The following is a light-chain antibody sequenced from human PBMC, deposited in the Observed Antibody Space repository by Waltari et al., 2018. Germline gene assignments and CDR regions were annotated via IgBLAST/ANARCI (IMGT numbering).Light chain of an antibody. V-gene: IGKV1-5*03. J-gene: IGKJ1*01. CDR2: KAS. CDR1: QSLNNW. Sequence: DIQMTQSPSTLSASVGDRVTITCRASQSLNNWVAWFQQKPGKAPKVLIYKASILESGVPSRFSGSVSGTEFTLTISSLQPDDFGSYYCQQYQKSPWTFGQGTKVEIK. CDR3: QQYQKSPWT.